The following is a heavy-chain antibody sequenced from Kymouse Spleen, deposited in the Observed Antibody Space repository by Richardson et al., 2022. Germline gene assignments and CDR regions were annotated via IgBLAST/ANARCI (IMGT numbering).Heavy chain of an antibody. Sequence: QVQLQQWGAGLLKPSETLSLTCAVYGGSFSGYYWSWIRQPPGKGLEWIGEINHSGSTNYNPSLKSRVTISVDTSKNQFSLKLSSVTAADTAVYYCARGQQWLLLDYWGQGTLVTVSS. CDR1: GGSFSGYY. CDR2: INHSGST. CDR3: ARGQQWLLLDY. J-gene: IGHJ4*02. D-gene: IGHD6-19*01. V-gene: IGHV4-34*01.